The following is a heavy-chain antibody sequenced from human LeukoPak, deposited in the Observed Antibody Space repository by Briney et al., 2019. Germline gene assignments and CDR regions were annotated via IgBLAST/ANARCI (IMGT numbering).Heavy chain of an antibody. V-gene: IGHV1-69*13. CDR1: GGTFSSYA. D-gene: IGHD3-3*01. CDR2: IIPIFGTA. CDR3: ARVLDDFWSGYSFDY. J-gene: IGHJ4*02. Sequence: SVKVSCKASGGTFSSYAIRWVRQAPGQGLEWMGGIIPIFGTANYAQKFQGRVTITADESTGTAYMELSSLRSEDTAVYYCARVLDDFWSGYSFDYWGQGTLVTVSS.